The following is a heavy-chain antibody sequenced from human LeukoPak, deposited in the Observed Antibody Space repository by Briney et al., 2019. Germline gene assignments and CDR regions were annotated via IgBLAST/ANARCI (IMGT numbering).Heavy chain of an antibody. CDR2: IYHSGST. Sequence: SETLSLTCTVSGGSISSGGYYWSWIRQPPGKGLEWIGYIYHSGSTYYNPSLKSRVTISVDRSKNQFSLKLSSVTAADTAVYYCARGPDYSYGPRYARGEDWGQGTLVTVSS. J-gene: IGHJ4*02. CDR1: GGSISSGGYY. V-gene: IGHV4-30-2*01. D-gene: IGHD5-18*01. CDR3: ARGPDYSYGPRYARGED.